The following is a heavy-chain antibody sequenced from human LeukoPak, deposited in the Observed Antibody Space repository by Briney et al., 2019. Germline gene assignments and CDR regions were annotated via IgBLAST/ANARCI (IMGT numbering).Heavy chain of an antibody. V-gene: IGHV4-34*01. CDR2: INHSVST. CDR3: ASILPSDVGTGGGPRFDY. J-gene: IGHJ4*02. Sequence: PSETLSLTCAVYGGAFSGYYWSWIRQPPGKGLEWIGEINHSVSTNYNPSLKSRVTISVDTSKNQFSLKLSSVTAADTAVYYCASILPSDVGTGGGPRFDYWGQGTLVTVSS. D-gene: IGHD1-14*01. CDR1: GGAFSGYY.